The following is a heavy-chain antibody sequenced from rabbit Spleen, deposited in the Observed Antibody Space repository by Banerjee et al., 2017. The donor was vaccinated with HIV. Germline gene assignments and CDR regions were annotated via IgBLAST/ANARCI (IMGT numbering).Heavy chain of an antibody. J-gene: IGHJ2*01. CDR1: GIDFSGYYY. CDR2: IYAGNVGT. D-gene: IGHD6-1*01. Sequence: QEQLEESGGGLVKPGGTLTLTCTASGIDFSGYYYIYWVRQAPGKGLEWIACIYAGNVGTYYANWAKGRFTISKTSSTTVTLQMPSLTVADTATYFCTRRYAAYSDGWDAFDPWGPGTLVTVS. CDR3: TRRYAAYSDGWDAFDP. V-gene: IGHV1S45*01.